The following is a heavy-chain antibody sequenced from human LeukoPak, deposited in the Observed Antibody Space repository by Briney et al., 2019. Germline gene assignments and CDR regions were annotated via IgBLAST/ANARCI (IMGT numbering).Heavy chain of an antibody. CDR1: GGSITSRSYH. CDR2: ISDSGST. D-gene: IGHD3-10*01. J-gene: IGHJ4*02. CDR3: ARVGTYGSGSYLSWLDY. V-gene: IGHV4-39*07. Sequence: SSETLSLTCTVSGGSITSRSYHWGWIRQPPGKGLEWIGSISDSGSTYYNPSLKSRVTISVDTSKNQFSLKLSSVTAADTAVYYCARVGTYGSGSYLSWLDYWGQGTLVTVSS.